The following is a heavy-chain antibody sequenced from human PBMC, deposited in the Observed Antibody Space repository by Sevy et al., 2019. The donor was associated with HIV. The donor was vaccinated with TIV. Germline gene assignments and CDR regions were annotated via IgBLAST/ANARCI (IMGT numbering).Heavy chain of an antibody. V-gene: IGHV3-48*02. D-gene: IGHD5-12*01. CDR3: ARAPHRGVGI. Sequence: GGSLRLSCAASGFTFSSYSMNWVRQAPGKGLEWVSYISSSSTIYYADSVKGRFTISRENAKNSLYLQMNSLRDEDTAVYYCARAPHRGVGIWGQGTMVTVSS. J-gene: IGHJ3*02. CDR2: ISSSSTI. CDR1: GFTFSSYS.